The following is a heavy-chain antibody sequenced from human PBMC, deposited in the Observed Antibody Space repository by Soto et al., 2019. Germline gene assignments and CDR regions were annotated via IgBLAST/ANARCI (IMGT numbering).Heavy chain of an antibody. D-gene: IGHD6-13*01. CDR1: GFTFSSYG. CDR3: AKDRIAAAGTGYYYYGMDV. V-gene: IGHV3-30*18. CDR2: ISYDGSNK. J-gene: IGHJ6*02. Sequence: GGSLRLSCAASGFTFSSYGMHWVRQAPGKGLEWVAVISYDGSNKYYADSVKGRFTISRDNSKNTLYLQMNSLRAEDTAVFYCAKDRIAAAGTGYYYYGMDVWGQGTTVTVSS.